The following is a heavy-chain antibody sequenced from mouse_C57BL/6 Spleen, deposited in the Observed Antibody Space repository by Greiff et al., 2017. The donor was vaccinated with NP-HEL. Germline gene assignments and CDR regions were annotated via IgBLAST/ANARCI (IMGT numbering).Heavy chain of an antibody. CDR2: INPSTGGT. J-gene: IGHJ2*01. CDR1: GYSFTGYY. CDR3: ARGYYSNYLDY. Sequence: VQLQQSGPELVKPGASVKISCKASGYSFTGYYMNWVKQSPEKSLEWIGEINPSTGGTTYNQKFKAKATLTVDKSSSTAYMQLKSLTSEDSAVYYCARGYYSNYLDYWGQGTTLTVSS. D-gene: IGHD2-5*01. V-gene: IGHV1-42*01.